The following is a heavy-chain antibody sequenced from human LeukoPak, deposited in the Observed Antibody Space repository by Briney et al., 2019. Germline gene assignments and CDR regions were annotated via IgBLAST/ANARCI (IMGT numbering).Heavy chain of an antibody. Sequence: GGSLRLSCAASGFTFIEHAMHWVRQTPGKGLEWVSAISWDGGSAYYPDSVKGRFTISRDNAKNSLYLQMNSLRAEDTALYYCARVGGGYSYGPPDHWGQGTLVTVSS. J-gene: IGHJ4*02. D-gene: IGHD5-18*01. CDR1: GFTFIEHA. CDR2: ISWDGGSA. CDR3: ARVGGGYSYGPPDH. V-gene: IGHV3-43D*03.